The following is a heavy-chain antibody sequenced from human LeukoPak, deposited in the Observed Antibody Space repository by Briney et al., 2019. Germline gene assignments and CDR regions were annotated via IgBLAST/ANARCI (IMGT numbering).Heavy chain of an antibody. J-gene: IGHJ4*02. CDR2: INPSGGST. D-gene: IGHD2-15*01. Sequence: VASVKVSCKASGYTFTSYYMHWVRQAPGQGLEWMGIINPSGGSTSYAQKFQGRVTMTRDTSTSTVYMELSSLRSEDTAVYYCASGYCSGGSCYQAGIDFDYWGQGTLVTVSS. V-gene: IGHV1-46*01. CDR1: GYTFTSYY. CDR3: ASGYCSGGSCYQAGIDFDY.